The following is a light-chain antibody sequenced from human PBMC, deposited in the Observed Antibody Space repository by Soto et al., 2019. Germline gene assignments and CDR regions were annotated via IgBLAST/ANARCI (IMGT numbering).Light chain of an antibody. Sequence: EIVLTQSPATLSLSPGEIATLSFSASQSVISHLAWFQQRPGQAPRLLIYDASNRATGIPARFSGRGSGTDFTLTISSLEPEDFAVYYCQQRSSAITFGQGTRLEIK. J-gene: IGKJ5*01. V-gene: IGKV3-11*01. CDR3: QQRSSAIT. CDR1: QSVISH. CDR2: DAS.